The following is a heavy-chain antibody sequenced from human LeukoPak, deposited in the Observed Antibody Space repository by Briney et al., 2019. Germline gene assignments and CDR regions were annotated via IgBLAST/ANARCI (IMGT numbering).Heavy chain of an antibody. J-gene: IGHJ6*03. V-gene: IGHV4-4*07. D-gene: IGHD2-2*01. CDR1: GGSISSYY. Sequence: SETPSLTCTVSGGSISSYYWSWIRQPAGKGLEWIGRIYTSGSTNYNPSLKSRVTISVDKSKNQFSLKLSSVTAADMAVYYCAREISYCSSTSCYYYYYYMDVWGKGTTVTVSS. CDR2: IYTSGST. CDR3: AREISYCSSTSCYYYYYYMDV.